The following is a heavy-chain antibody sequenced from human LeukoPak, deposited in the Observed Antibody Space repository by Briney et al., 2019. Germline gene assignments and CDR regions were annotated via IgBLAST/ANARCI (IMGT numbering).Heavy chain of an antibody. CDR1: GFTFSTYS. CDR2: ISSSSSYI. D-gene: IGHD4-17*01. J-gene: IGHJ4*02. CDR3: ARDGAVTNGRYFDY. Sequence: PGGSLRLSCVDSGFTFSTYSMNWVRQAPGKGLEWVSSISSSSSYIYYGDSVKGRFTISRDNAKNSLYLQMNSLRAEDTAVYYCARDGAVTNGRYFDYWGRGTLVTVSS. V-gene: IGHV3-21*01.